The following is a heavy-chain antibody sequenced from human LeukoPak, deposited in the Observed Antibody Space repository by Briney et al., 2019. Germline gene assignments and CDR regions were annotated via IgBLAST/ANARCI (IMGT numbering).Heavy chain of an antibody. CDR1: GGSISSGGYY. Sequence: PSETLSLTCTVSGGSISSGGYYWSWIRQHPGKGLEWIGYIYYSGTTYYNPSLKSRVTISVDTSKNQFSLKLSSVTAADTAVYYCVTVAATFSGMDVWSQGTTVTVSS. D-gene: IGHD2-15*01. J-gene: IGHJ6*02. CDR2: IYYSGTT. V-gene: IGHV4-31*03. CDR3: VTVAATFSGMDV.